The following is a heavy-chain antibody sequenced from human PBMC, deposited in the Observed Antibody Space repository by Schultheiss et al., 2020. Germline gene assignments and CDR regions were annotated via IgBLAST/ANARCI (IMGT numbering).Heavy chain of an antibody. CDR3: ARRYHYDSIGYYYFDY. Sequence: SETLSLTCAVYGGSFSGYYWSWIRQPPGKGLEWIGEINHSGSTNYNPSLKSRVTISVDTSKNQFSLKLSSVTAADTAVYYCARRYHYDSIGYYYFDYWGQGTLVTVSS. D-gene: IGHD3-22*01. CDR1: GGSFSGYY. J-gene: IGHJ4*02. CDR2: INHSGST. V-gene: IGHV4-34*01.